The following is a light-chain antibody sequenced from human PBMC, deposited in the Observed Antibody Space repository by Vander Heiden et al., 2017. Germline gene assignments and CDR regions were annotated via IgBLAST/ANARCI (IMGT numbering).Light chain of an antibody. CDR2: DDS. CDR3: QVWDGSTDYVV. J-gene: IGLJ2*01. CDR1: NIGGKS. Sequence: SYVLTQPPSVSVAPGETASITCDGNNIGGKSVQWFQQQAAQAPLLVVYDDSDRPSGIPGRFSGSNSGTTATLTINRAEVGDEADYYCQVWDGSTDYVVFGGGTRLTVL. V-gene: IGLV3-21*02.